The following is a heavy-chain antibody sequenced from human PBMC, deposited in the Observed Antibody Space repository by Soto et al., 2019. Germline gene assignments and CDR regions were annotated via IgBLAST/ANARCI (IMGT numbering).Heavy chain of an antibody. D-gene: IGHD3-22*01. CDR2: IGGSDEKT. Sequence: DVQLLESGGGLVQPGGSLRLSCAASGFTFSNYAMSWVRQTPGEGLEWVSTIGGSDEKTYYADSVKGRFTVSRDNSKNTLYLQMNSLRVEDTALYYCAKVSTDYNMWFDPWGQGTLVTVSS. J-gene: IGHJ5*02. V-gene: IGHV3-23*01. CDR1: GFTFSNYA. CDR3: AKVSTDYNMWFDP.